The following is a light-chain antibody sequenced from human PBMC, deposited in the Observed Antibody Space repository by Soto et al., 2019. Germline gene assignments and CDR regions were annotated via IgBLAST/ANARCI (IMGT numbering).Light chain of an antibody. Sequence: SYELTQPPSVSVSPGQTARITCSGDALPKQYAYWYQQKPGQAPVLVIYNDSERPSGIPERFSGSSSGTTVTLTISGVQAEDEADYYCQSADSSGTRLVFGGGTKLTVL. J-gene: IGLJ3*02. V-gene: IGLV3-25*03. CDR3: QSADSSGTRLV. CDR1: ALPKQY. CDR2: NDS.